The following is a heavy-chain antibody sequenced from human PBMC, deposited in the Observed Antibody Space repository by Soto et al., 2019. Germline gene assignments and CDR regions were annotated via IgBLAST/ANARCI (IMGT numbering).Heavy chain of an antibody. V-gene: IGHV1-18*01. J-gene: IGHJ6*02. CDR3: ARDMWELLSDYYYGMDV. Sequence: ASVKGSCKASGYTFTSYGISWVLQAPGQGLEWMGWISAYNGNTNYAQKLQGRVTMTTDTSTSTAYMELRSLRSDDTAVYYCARDMWELLSDYYYGMDVWGQGTTVTVSS. CDR1: GYTFTSYG. D-gene: IGHD1-26*01. CDR2: ISAYNGNT.